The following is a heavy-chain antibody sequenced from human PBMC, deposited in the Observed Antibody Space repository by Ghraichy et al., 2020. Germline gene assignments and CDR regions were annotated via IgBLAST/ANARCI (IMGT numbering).Heavy chain of an antibody. CDR1: GYTFTSYG. J-gene: IGHJ6*02. Sequence: ASVKVSCKASGYTFTSYGISWVRQAPGQGLEWMGWISAYNGNTNYAQKLQGRVTMTTDTSTSTAYMELRSLRSDDTAVYYCARSEATATNYYYYGMDVWGQGTTVTVSS. CDR2: ISAYNGNT. CDR3: ARSEATATNYYYYGMDV. V-gene: IGHV1-18*01. D-gene: IGHD1-26*01.